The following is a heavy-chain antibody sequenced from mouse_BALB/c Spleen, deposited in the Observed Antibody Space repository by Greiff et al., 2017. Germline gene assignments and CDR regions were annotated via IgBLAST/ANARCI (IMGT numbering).Heavy chain of an antibody. J-gene: IGHJ3*01. D-gene: IGHD2-4*01. CDR1: GYSFTSYW. Sequence: EVQLQQSGTVLARPGASVKMSCKASGYSFTSYWMHWVKQRPGQGLEWIGAIYPGNSDTSYNQKFKGKAKLTAVTSASTAYMELSSLTNEDSAVYYCTSPLYYDYDFAWFAYWGQGTLVTVSA. CDR2: IYPGNSDT. CDR3: TSPLYYDYDFAWFAY. V-gene: IGHV1-5*01.